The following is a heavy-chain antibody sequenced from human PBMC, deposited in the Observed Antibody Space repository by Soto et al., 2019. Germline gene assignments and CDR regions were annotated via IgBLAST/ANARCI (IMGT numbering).Heavy chain of an antibody. Sequence: ASVKVSCKASGYTFTSYYMHWVRQAPGQWLEWMGIINPSGGSTSYAQKFQGRVTLSRDTSINTAYLELSRLRFDDAAVYFCARERYQVISDGMDVWGQGTTVTVSS. CDR1: GYTFTSYY. J-gene: IGHJ6*02. V-gene: IGHV1-46*01. CDR2: INPSGGST. D-gene: IGHD2-2*01. CDR3: ARERYQVISDGMDV.